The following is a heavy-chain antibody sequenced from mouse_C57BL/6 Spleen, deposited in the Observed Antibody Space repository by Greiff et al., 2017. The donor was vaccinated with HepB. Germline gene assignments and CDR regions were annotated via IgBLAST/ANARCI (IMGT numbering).Heavy chain of an antibody. J-gene: IGHJ2*01. CDR2: IDPETGGT. Sequence: VQLQHSGAELVRPGASVTLSCKASGYTFTDYEMHWVKQTPVHGLEWIGAIDPETGGTAYNQKFKGKAILTADKSSSTAYMELRSLTSEDSAVYYCTRGGGNYFDYWGQGTTLTVSS. D-gene: IGHD2-14*01. CDR3: TRGGGNYFDY. V-gene: IGHV1-15*01. CDR1: GYTFTDYE.